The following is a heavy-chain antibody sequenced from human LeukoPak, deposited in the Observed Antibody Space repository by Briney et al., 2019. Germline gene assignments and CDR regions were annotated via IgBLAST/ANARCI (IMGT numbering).Heavy chain of an antibody. D-gene: IGHD3-10*01. V-gene: IGHV3-23*01. CDR3: AKKGESLDYYYMDV. J-gene: IGHJ6*02. Sequence: GGSLRLSCAASGFTFSSYAMSWVRQAPGKGLEWVSGISGSGGRTYYADSVKGRFTNSRDNSKNTVHVQMNSLRAEDTAVYYCAKKGESLDYYYMDVWGQGTTVTVSS. CDR1: GFTFSSYA. CDR2: ISGSGGRT.